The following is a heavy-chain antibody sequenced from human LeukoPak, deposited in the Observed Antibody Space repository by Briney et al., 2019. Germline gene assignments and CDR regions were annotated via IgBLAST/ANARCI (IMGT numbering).Heavy chain of an antibody. D-gene: IGHD5-24*01. Sequence: SETLSLTCTVSGGSISSYYWSWIRQPPGKGLEWIGYIYYSGSTYYNPSLKSRVTISVDTSKNQFSLKLSSVTAADTAVFYCAREVEAFDYWGQGTLVTVSS. CDR1: GGSISSYY. V-gene: IGHV4-59*06. CDR2: IYYSGST. J-gene: IGHJ4*02. CDR3: AREVEAFDY.